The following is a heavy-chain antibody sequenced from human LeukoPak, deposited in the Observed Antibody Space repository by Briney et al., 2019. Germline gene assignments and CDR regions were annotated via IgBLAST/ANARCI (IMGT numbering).Heavy chain of an antibody. CDR2: ISDSGDRT. CDR1: GFTFSNYA. Sequence: ASLLLSCAASGFTFSNYAMSWVRQAPGKGLEWVSGISDSGDRTYFADSVKGRFTISRDNSKSTLYLQMNSLRAEDTAIYYCAKLGHCSSVSCYMNWFDPWGQGTLVTVSS. V-gene: IGHV3-23*01. CDR3: AKLGHCSSVSCYMNWFDP. D-gene: IGHD2-2*01. J-gene: IGHJ5*02.